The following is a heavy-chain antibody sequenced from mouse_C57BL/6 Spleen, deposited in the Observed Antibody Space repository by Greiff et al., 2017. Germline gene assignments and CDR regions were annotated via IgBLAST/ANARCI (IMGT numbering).Heavy chain of an antibody. V-gene: IGHV1-50*01. CDR3: AIGALTGGFAY. J-gene: IGHJ3*01. Sequence: QVQLQQPGAELVKPGASVKLSCKASGYTFTSYWMQWVKQRPGQGLEWIGEIDPSDSYTNYNQKFKGKATLTVDTSSSTAYMQLSSLTSEDSAVYYCAIGALTGGFAYWGQGTLVTVSA. CDR1: GYTFTSYW. D-gene: IGHD4-1*01. CDR2: IDPSDSYT.